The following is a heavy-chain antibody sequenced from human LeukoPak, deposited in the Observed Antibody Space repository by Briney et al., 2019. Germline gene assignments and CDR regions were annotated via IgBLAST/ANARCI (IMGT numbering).Heavy chain of an antibody. J-gene: IGHJ3*02. CDR3: ARDIMITFGGVIAKPDAFDI. D-gene: IGHD3-16*02. CDR1: GFTFSSYW. CDR2: INTDGSST. V-gene: IGHV3-74*01. Sequence: GSLRLSCAASGFTFSSYWMHWVRQAPGKGLVWVSRINTDGSSTSYADSVKGRFTISRDNAKNTLYLQMNSLRAEDTAVYYCARDIMITFGGVIAKPDAFDIWGQGTMVTVSS.